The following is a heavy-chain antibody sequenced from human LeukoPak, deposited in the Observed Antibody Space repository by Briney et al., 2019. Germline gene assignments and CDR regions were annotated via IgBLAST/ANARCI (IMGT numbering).Heavy chain of an antibody. Sequence: GGSLRLSCAASGFTFSSYWMSWVRQAPGKGLERLVNINQYGSESYSVDSVKGRFTISRHNTKNSLYLQMNSLRAEDAAVYYCATYDFWSGYGLGNWGQGTLVTVSS. V-gene: IGHV3-7*01. CDR3: ATYDFWSGYGLGN. CDR1: GFTFSSYW. D-gene: IGHD3-3*01. J-gene: IGHJ4*02. CDR2: INQYGSES.